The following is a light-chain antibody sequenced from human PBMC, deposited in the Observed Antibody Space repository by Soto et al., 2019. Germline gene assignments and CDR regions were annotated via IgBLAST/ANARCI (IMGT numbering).Light chain of an antibody. CDR3: SSYTSSSTLV. Sequence: QSALTQPASVSGSPGQSITISCTGSSSNVGGYNHVSWYQQHPGKAPKVMIYEVNNRPSGVSDRFSGSKSGNTASLTISGLQADDEADYYCSSYTSSSTLVFGTGTKVTVL. CDR1: SSNVGGYNH. CDR2: EVN. V-gene: IGLV2-14*01. J-gene: IGLJ1*01.